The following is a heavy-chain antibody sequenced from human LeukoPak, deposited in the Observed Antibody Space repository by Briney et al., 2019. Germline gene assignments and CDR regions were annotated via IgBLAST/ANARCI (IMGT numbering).Heavy chain of an antibody. CDR3: ARQDYGEVN. J-gene: IGHJ4*02. CDR2: INHGGST. CDR1: GGSFSDYY. V-gene: IGHV4-34*01. Sequence: SETLSLTCAVYGGSFSDYYWSWIRQPPEKGLEWIGEINHGGSTNYNPSLKSRVTISVDTSKNQFSLRLTSVTAADTAVYYCARQDYGEVNWGQGTLVTVSS. D-gene: IGHD4-17*01.